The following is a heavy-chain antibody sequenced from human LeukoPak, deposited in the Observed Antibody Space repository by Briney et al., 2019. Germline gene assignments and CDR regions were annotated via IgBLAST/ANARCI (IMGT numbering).Heavy chain of an antibody. V-gene: IGHV3-23*01. CDR2: ISGSGGST. D-gene: IGHD3-3*01. CDR1: GFTFINYG. J-gene: IGHJ6*02. CDR3: AKSVSPDYDFWSGYYYYYYYYGMDV. Sequence: GGSLRLSCAASGFTFINYGINWVRQAPGKGLEWVSAISGSGGSTYYADSVKGRFTISRDNSKNTLYLQMNSLRAEDTAVYYCAKSVSPDYDFWSGYYYYYYYYGMDVWGQGTTVTVSS.